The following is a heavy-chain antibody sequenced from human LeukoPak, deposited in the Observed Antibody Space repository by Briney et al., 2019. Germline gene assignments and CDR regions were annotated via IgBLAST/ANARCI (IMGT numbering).Heavy chain of an antibody. CDR2: ISWNSGSI. CDR1: GFTFDDYA. D-gene: IGHD5-24*01. CDR3: ARFRRDGFNYNDY. J-gene: IGHJ4*02. Sequence: PGRSLRLSCAASGFTFDDYAMHWVRQAPGKGLEWVSGISWNSGSIGYADSVKGRFTISRDNAKNSTYLQMNDLRAEDTAIYYCARFRRDGFNYNDYWGQGTLVTVSS. V-gene: IGHV3-9*01.